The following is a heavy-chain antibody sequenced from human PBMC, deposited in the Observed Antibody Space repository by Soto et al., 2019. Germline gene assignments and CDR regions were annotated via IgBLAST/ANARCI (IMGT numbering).Heavy chain of an antibody. CDR1: GGTFSSYA. D-gene: IGHD5-12*01. J-gene: IGHJ4*02. V-gene: IGHV1-69*13. CDR2: IIPIFGTA. CDR3: ARALAQRWLQFHPLDY. Sequence: SVKVSCKASGGTFSSYAISWVRQAPGQGLEWMGGIIPIFGTANYAQRFQGRVTITADESTSTAYMELSSLRSEDTAVYYCARALAQRWLQFHPLDYWGKGPRVTVPS.